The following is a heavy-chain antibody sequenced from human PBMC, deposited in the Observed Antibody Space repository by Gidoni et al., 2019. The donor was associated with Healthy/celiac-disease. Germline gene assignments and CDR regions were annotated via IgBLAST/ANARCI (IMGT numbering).Heavy chain of an antibody. J-gene: IGHJ5*02. CDR1: GFSLSTSGVG. D-gene: IGHD3-10*01. CDR3: EHRGSKAMVRGVTEINWFDP. Sequence: QITLKESGPTPLKPTQTLTLTCTFSGFSLSTSGVGVGWIRQPPGQALEWLALIYCDDDTRYSPSLKSRHTTTKDTTKNQVVLTMTNMDPVDTATYDCEHRGSKAMVRGVTEINWFDPWGQGTLVTVSS. CDR2: IYCDDDT. V-gene: IGHV2-5*02.